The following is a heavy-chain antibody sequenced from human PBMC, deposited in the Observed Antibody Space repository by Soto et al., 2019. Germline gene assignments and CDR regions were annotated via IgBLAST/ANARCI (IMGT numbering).Heavy chain of an antibody. Sequence: QVQLVQSGAEVKKPGASVKVSCKASGYTFTNYAMHWVRQAPGQRLEWMGWINAGNGNTKYSQQFQGRVTITRDTSASTAYMELSSLRSEDTAVYCWARSSGYYYLEYWGQGTLVTVSS. CDR1: GYTFTNYA. V-gene: IGHV1-3*01. CDR2: INAGNGNT. CDR3: ARSSGYYYLEY. D-gene: IGHD3-22*01. J-gene: IGHJ4*02.